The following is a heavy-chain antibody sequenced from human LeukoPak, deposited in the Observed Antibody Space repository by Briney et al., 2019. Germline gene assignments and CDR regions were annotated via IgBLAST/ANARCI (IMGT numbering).Heavy chain of an antibody. CDR3: ARGRVSSSTWYSTYYYYFYMDV. CDR2: VDHTGST. CDR1: DDSITMYY. D-gene: IGHD1-1*01. J-gene: IGHJ6*03. Sequence: SETLSLTCSVSDDSITMYYWTWIPQPPGKGLEWIGYVDHTGSTNFNPSLNGRVSISRDTTNNLFSLRLRSVTAADTAVYFCARGRVSSSTWYSTYYYYFYMDVWGKGTTVTVSS. V-gene: IGHV4-59*01.